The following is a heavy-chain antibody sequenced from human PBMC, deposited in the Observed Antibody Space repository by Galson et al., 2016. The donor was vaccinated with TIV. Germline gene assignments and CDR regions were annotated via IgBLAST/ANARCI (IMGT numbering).Heavy chain of an antibody. Sequence: PALVKPTQTLTLTCTFSGFSLNTNGMSVSWIRQPPGKALEWLARIDWDDDKFYTTSLKTRLTISKDTSENRVVLTMTNMDPVDTATYFCARHCSGGSCFGYWGQGILVTVSS. CDR1: GFSLNTNGMS. J-gene: IGHJ4*02. D-gene: IGHD2-15*01. V-gene: IGHV2-70*04. CDR3: ARHCSGGSCFGY. CDR2: IDWDDDK.